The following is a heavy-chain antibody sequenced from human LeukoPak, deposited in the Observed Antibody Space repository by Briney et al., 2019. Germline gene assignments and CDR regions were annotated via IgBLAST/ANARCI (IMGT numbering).Heavy chain of an antibody. J-gene: IGHJ4*02. D-gene: IGHD4-17*01. CDR3: ARARKEYGDYAFDY. Sequence: SETLSLTCTVSGGSISSYYWSWIRQPPGKGLEWIGYIYYSGSTNYNPSLKSRVTISVDTSKNQFSLKLSSVTAADTAVYYCARARKEYGDYAFDYWGQGTLVTVSS. CDR2: IYYSGST. CDR1: GGSISSYY. V-gene: IGHV4-59*01.